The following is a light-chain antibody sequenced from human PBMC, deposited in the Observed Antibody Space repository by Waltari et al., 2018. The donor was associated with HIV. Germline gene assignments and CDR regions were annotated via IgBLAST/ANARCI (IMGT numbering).Light chain of an antibody. V-gene: IGLV2-11*01. CDR2: VVS. Sequence: QSALTQPPSVSGSPGQSVTISCTGTRSDVGDYNYVSWYQQHPGKAPKLTCFVVSQRPSWFPDRFAGSKSGSTASLTISGLQTEDEADYFCCAYAAAHISYVFGSGTKVAVL. J-gene: IGLJ1*01. CDR3: CAYAAAHISYV. CDR1: RSDVGDYNY.